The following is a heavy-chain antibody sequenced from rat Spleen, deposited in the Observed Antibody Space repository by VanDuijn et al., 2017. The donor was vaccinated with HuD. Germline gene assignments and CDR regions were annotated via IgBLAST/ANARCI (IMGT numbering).Heavy chain of an antibody. CDR1: GFTFSNYG. J-gene: IGHJ2*01. V-gene: IGHV5-29*01. Sequence: EVQLVESGGGLVQPGSSLKLSCAASGFTFSNYGMAWVRQAPTKGLEWVTTISHDGGNTYYRDSVKGRFTVSRDNAKSTLYLQMDSLRSEDTATYYCTRDYPGITGFDYWGQGVMVTVSS. CDR3: TRDYPGITGFDY. D-gene: IGHD1-4*01. CDR2: ISHDGGNT.